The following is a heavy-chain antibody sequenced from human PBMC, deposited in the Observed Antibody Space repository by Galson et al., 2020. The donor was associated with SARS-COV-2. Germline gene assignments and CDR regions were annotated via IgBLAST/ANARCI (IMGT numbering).Heavy chain of an antibody. CDR3: AQDAPYYDFWTYLFDP. V-gene: IGHV3-23*01. CDR1: GFTFSRNA. Sequence: GGSLRLSCAGSGFTFSRNAMSWVRQAPGKGLEWVAAISGRGGSAFYADSVRGRFTISVDTPKNTLYLQMNNLRAEDTAVYYCAQDAPYYDFWTYLFDPWGQGTLVTVSS. D-gene: IGHD3-3*01. CDR2: ISGRGGSA. J-gene: IGHJ5*02.